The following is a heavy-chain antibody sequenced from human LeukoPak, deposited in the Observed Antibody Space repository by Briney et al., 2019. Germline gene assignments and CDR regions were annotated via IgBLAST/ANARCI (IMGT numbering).Heavy chain of an antibody. CDR3: ASQERGNIAAAGSFDY. CDR2: IYPSDSDT. V-gene: IGHV5-51*01. D-gene: IGHD6-13*01. Sequence: GESLKSSCKGSGYRVTRYCISGVRQRPRKGLEWMGMIYPSDSDTRYSPSFQGQVTISADKSISTAYLQWSSLKASDPAKNYCASQERGNIAAAGSFDYWGQGTLVTVSS. J-gene: IGHJ4*02. CDR1: GYRVTRYC.